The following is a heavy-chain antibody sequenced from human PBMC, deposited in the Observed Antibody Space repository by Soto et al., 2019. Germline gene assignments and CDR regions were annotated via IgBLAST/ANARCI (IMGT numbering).Heavy chain of an antibody. D-gene: IGHD6-19*01. CDR1: GFTFSSYG. CDR3: ARDHDSSGWTPIGY. Sequence: QVQLVESGGGVVQPGRSLRLSCAASGFTFSSYGMHWVRQAPGKGLEWVAVIWYDGSNKYYADYVKGRFTISRDNSKNTLYLQMSSQRAEDTAVYYSARDHDSSGWTPIGYWGQGTLVTVSS. CDR2: IWYDGSNK. V-gene: IGHV3-33*01. J-gene: IGHJ4*02.